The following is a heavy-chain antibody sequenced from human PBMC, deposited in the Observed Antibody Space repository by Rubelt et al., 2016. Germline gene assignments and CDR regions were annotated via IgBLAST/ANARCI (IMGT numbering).Heavy chain of an antibody. V-gene: IGHV3-23*01. CDR3: ATYGPGFPHSAVLDYYYYGMDV. D-gene: IGHD3-10*01. J-gene: IGHJ6*02. CDR2: ISGSGGST. CDR1: GFTFSSYA. Sequence: EVQLLESGGGLVQPGGSLRLSCAASGFTFSSYAMSWVRQAPGKGLEWVSAISGSGGSTYYADSVKGRFTISRDNSKNTLYLQMNSLRAEDTAVYYCATYGPGFPHSAVLDYYYYGMDVWGQGTTVTVSS.